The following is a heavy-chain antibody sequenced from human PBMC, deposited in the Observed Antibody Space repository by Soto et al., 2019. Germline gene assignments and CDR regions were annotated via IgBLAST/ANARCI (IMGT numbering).Heavy chain of an antibody. V-gene: IGHV3-74*03. Sequence: GGSLRLSCGASGFDFSNYWMHWVRQAPGKGLVWVSRINGDGSDIKYADSVKGRFTISIDNAKNTVYLQMNSLRADDTAVYYCARDQTTGDWFDAWGQGALVTVSS. CDR3: ARDQTTGDWFDA. D-gene: IGHD4-17*01. CDR2: INGDGSDI. J-gene: IGHJ5*02. CDR1: GFDFSNYW.